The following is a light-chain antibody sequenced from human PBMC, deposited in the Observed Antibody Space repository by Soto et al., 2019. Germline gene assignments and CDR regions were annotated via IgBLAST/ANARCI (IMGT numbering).Light chain of an antibody. CDR1: QSVSNN. V-gene: IGKV3-15*01. CDR3: QQYNNWPPWT. Sequence: ILMTQSPATLSVSPGERATLSCRASQSVSNNLAWYQQKPGQAPRLLIYDASTRATGIPARFSGSGSGTEFTLTISGLQSEDFAVYYCQQYNNWPPWTLGQGTKVLMK. CDR2: DAS. J-gene: IGKJ1*01.